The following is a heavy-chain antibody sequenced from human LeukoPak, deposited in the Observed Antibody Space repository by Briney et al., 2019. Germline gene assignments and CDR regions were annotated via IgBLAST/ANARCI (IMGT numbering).Heavy chain of an antibody. Sequence: SETLSLTCTVSGGSISSYYWSWIRQPPGKGLEWIGSFYYSGSTYYNPSLESRVTISVDTSKNQFSLKLSSVTAADTAVYYCARGVVSSVYHWFDPWGQGTLVTVSS. J-gene: IGHJ5*01. D-gene: IGHD2-8*02. CDR2: FYYSGST. CDR3: ARGVVSSVYHWFDP. V-gene: IGHV4-59*12. CDR1: GGSISSYY.